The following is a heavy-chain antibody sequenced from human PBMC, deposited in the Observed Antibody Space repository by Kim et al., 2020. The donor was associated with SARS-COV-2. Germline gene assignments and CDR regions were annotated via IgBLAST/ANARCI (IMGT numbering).Heavy chain of an antibody. Sequence: GGSLRLSCAASGFTFSSYAMSWVRQAPGKGLEWVSAISGSGGSTYYADSVKGRFTISRDNSKNTLYLQMNSLRAEDTAVYYCAKDVHNPIVVVPAATNWGQGTLVTVSS. J-gene: IGHJ4*02. CDR1: GFTFSSYA. CDR2: ISGSGGST. CDR3: AKDVHNPIVVVPAATN. V-gene: IGHV3-23*01. D-gene: IGHD2-2*01.